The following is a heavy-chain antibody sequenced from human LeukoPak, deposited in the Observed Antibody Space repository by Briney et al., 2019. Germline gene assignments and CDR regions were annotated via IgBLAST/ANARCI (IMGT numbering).Heavy chain of an antibody. CDR1: GFSLSTSGVG. Sequence: SGPTLVSPTQTLTLTCTFSGFSLSTSGVGVGWIRQPPGKALEWLALSWNDDTRYSPSLKSRLTITKDTSKNQVVLTMTNMDPVDTATYYCTRQAPPSWYFSDMAGNYGNWFDSWGQGTLVTVSS. D-gene: IGHD6-13*01. CDR2: SWNDDT. J-gene: IGHJ5*01. CDR3: TRQAPPSWYFSDMAGNYGNWFDS. V-gene: IGHV2-5*01.